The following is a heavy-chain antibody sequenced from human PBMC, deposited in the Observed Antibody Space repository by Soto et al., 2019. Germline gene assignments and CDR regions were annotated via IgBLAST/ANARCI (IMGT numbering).Heavy chain of an antibody. D-gene: IGHD4-4*01. CDR1: GFTFSSYV. Sequence: LRLSFAASGFTFSSYVFNWVRLAPGKGLEWVSSISASTSYISYADSVKGRFTISRDNSKNTLYLQMNSLRAEDTAVYYCARALHRVTNYYGMDVWGQGTTVTVSS. CDR2: ISASTSYI. CDR3: ARALHRVTNYYGMDV. J-gene: IGHJ6*02. V-gene: IGHV3-21*01.